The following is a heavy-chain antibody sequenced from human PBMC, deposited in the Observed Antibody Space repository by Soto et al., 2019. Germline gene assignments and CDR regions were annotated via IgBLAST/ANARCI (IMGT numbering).Heavy chain of an antibody. CDR2: IIPIFGSA. CDR1: GGTFSSYA. J-gene: IGHJ6*02. CDR3: ARAPLRTARITFFGVRGGYYGMDV. D-gene: IGHD3-3*01. Sequence: QVQLVQSGAEVKKPGSSVKVSCKASGGTFSSYAISWVRQAPGQGLECMGGIIPIFGSANYAVKFEGRVTITADESTSTAYVDTSSLRSEDTAVYYGARAPLRTARITFFGVRGGYYGMDVWGQGTTVTVSS. V-gene: IGHV1-69*01.